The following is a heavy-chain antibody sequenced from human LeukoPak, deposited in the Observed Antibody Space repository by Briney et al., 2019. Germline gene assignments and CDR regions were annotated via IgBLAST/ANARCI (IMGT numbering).Heavy chain of an antibody. J-gene: IGHJ4*02. Sequence: RGSLGLSCSASGFTFSSYAMHWVRQAPGKGLEYVSAISSNGGSTYYADSVKGRFTISRDNSKNTLYLQMSSLRAEDTAVYYCVKVTGYKQHYWGQGTLVTVSS. CDR2: ISSNGGST. CDR3: VKVTGYKQHY. CDR1: GFTFSSYA. D-gene: IGHD5-24*01. V-gene: IGHV3-64D*09.